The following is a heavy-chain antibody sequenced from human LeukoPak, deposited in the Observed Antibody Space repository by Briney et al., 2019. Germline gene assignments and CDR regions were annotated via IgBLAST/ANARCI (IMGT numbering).Heavy chain of an antibody. V-gene: IGHV3-30*04. D-gene: IGHD6-13*01. Sequence: GGSLRLSCAASGFTFSSSAMHWVRQAPGKGLEWVAFISHDGSNEYYADSVKGRFTISRDNAKNSLYLQMNSLRAGDTAVYYCARAAYSSTWYSRYFDLWGRGTLVTVSS. CDR1: GFTFSSSA. CDR2: ISHDGSNE. J-gene: IGHJ2*01. CDR3: ARAAYSSTWYSRYFDL.